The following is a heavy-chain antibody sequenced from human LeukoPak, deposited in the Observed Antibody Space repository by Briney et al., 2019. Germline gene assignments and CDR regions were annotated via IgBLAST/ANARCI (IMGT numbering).Heavy chain of an antibody. D-gene: IGHD1-14*01. CDR1: GFTFRSYG. CDR3: AKDTTPPKAGLDP. CDR2: VRDDGSNK. V-gene: IGHV3-30*02. Sequence: GGSLRLSCAASGFTFRSYGMHWVPQAPGKGLGWVALVRDDGSNKYYADTVKGRFTISRDNSKNTLYLQMNSLRAEDTAVYYCAKDTTPPKAGLDPWGQGTLVTVSS. J-gene: IGHJ5*02.